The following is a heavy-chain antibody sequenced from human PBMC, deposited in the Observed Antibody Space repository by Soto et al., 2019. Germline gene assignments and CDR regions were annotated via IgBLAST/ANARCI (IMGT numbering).Heavy chain of an antibody. Sequence: SETLSLTCTVSGGSTSSYYWSWIRQPPGKGLEWIGYIYYSGSTNYNPSLKSRVTISVDTSKNQFSLKLSSVTAADTAVYYCARGAGYDFWSGYRDNWFDPWGQGTLVTVSS. D-gene: IGHD3-3*01. V-gene: IGHV4-59*01. CDR1: GGSTSSYY. CDR3: ARGAGYDFWSGYRDNWFDP. J-gene: IGHJ5*02. CDR2: IYYSGST.